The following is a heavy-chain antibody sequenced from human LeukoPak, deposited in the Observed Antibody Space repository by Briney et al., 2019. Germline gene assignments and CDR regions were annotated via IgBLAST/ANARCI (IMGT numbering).Heavy chain of an antibody. D-gene: IGHD3-9*01. CDR2: IYYSGST. CDR3: ARSYDILTGYSHYYYGMDV. Sequence: PSETLSLTCTVSGGSISSGGYYWSWIRQHPGKGLEWIGYIYYSGSTYYNPSLESRVTISVDTSKNQFSLKLSSVTAADTAVYYCARSYDILTGYSHYYYGMDVWGKGTTVTVSS. CDR1: GGSISSGGYY. V-gene: IGHV4-31*03. J-gene: IGHJ6*04.